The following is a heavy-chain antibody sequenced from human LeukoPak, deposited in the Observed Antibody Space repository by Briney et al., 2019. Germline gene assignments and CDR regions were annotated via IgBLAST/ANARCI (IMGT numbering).Heavy chain of an antibody. CDR3: ASAYYYRLPD. CDR2: INSDGTT. V-gene: IGHV3-74*01. Sequence: GGSLRLSCAASGFTFSSYWMHWVRQAPGKGLVWVSRINSDGTTTYADSVKGRFTISRDNVKNTLYLQMNRLRAEDTALYYCASAYYYRLPDWGQGTLVTVSS. D-gene: IGHD3-10*01. CDR1: GFTFSSYW. J-gene: IGHJ4*02.